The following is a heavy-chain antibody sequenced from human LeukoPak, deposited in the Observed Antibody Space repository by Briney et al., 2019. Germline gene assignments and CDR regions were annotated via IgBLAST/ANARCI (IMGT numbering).Heavy chain of an antibody. D-gene: IGHD3-3*01. Sequence: PSQTLSLTCTVSGGSISSGGYYWSWIRQHPGKGLEWIGYIYYSGSTYYSPSLKSRVTISVDTSKNQFSLKLSSVTAADTAVYYCARVSGGDFLFDYWGQGTLVTVSS. J-gene: IGHJ4*02. CDR1: GGSISSGGYY. V-gene: IGHV4-31*03. CDR3: ARVSGGDFLFDY. CDR2: IYYSGST.